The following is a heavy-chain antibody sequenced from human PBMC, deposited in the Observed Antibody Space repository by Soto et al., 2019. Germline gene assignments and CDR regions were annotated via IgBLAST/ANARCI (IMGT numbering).Heavy chain of an antibody. J-gene: IGHJ5*02. CDR2: IYSGGST. Sequence: GGSLRLSCAASGFTVSSNYMSWVRQAPGKGLEWVSVIYSGGSTYYADSVKGRFTISRDNSKNTLYLQMNSLRAEDTAVYYCARVSDYYDSSGYSSWFDPWGQGTLVTVSS. V-gene: IGHV3-53*01. CDR3: ARVSDYYDSSGYSSWFDP. CDR1: GFTVSSNY. D-gene: IGHD3-22*01.